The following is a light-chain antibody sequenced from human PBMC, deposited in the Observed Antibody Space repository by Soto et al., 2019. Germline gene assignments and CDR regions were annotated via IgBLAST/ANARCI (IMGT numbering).Light chain of an antibody. CDR2: EVS. J-gene: IGLJ1*01. V-gene: IGLV2-14*01. Sequence: QSALTQPASVSGSPGQSITISCTGTSSDIGGYNYVSWYQQHPDKAPKLMIYEVSNRPSGVSHRFSGSKSGNTASLTISGLQAEDEADYYCSSYTTSSTLEVFGTGTKLTV. CDR1: SSDIGGYNY. CDR3: SSYTTSSTLEV.